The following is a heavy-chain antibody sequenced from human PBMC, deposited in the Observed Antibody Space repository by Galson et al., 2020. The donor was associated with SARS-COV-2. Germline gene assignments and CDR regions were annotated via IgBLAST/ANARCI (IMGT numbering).Heavy chain of an antibody. CDR1: GFTFDDYA. Sequence: GGSLRLSCAASGFTFDDYAMHWVRQAPGKGLEWVSGISWNSGSIGYADSVKGRFTISRDNAKNSLYLQMNSLRAEDTALYYCAKADDYGDETFDYWGQGTLVTVSS. D-gene: IGHD4-17*01. J-gene: IGHJ4*02. CDR3: AKADDYGDETFDY. CDR2: ISWNSGSI. V-gene: IGHV3-9*01.